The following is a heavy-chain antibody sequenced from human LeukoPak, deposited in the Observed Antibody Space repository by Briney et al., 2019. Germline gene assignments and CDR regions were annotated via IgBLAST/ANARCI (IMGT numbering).Heavy chain of an antibody. V-gene: IGHV3-30*02. Sequence: PGGSLRLSCAASGFTFSSYGMHWVRQAPGKGLEWVAFIRYDGSNKYYADSVKGRFTISRDNSKNTLYLQMNSLRAEDTAVYYCAKVGYDFWSGYYTDYYYMDVWGKGTTVTVSS. CDR2: IRYDGSNK. CDR3: AKVGYDFWSGYYTDYYYMDV. J-gene: IGHJ6*03. D-gene: IGHD3-3*01. CDR1: GFTFSSYG.